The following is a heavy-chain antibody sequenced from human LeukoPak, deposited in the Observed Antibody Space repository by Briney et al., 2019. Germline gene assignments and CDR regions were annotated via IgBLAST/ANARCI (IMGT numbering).Heavy chain of an antibody. CDR2: IRSKAYGETT. CDR3: SRASDSSGYYHVGGY. D-gene: IGHD3-22*01. CDR1: GFTFSTYA. Sequence: GGSLRLSCAASGFTFSTYAVSWFCQAPGKGLEWVGFIRSKAYGETTEYAASVKGRFTISRDDSKSIAYLQMNSLKTEDTAVYYCSRASDSSGYYHVGGYWGQGTLVTVSS. J-gene: IGHJ4*02. V-gene: IGHV3-49*03.